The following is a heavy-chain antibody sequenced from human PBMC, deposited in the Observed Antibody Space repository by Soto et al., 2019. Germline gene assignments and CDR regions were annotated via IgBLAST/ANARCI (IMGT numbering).Heavy chain of an antibody. CDR1: GYSFTSYW. CDR3: ARRPQDYDFWSGYDIGDPKGNYFDY. CDR2: IYPGDSDT. Sequence: GASLKISCKGSGYSFTSYWIGWVRQMPGKGLEWMGIIYPGDSDTRYSPSFQGQVTISADKSISTAYLQWSSLKASDTAMYYCARRPQDYDFWSGYDIGDPKGNYFDYWGQGTLATVSS. D-gene: IGHD3-3*01. J-gene: IGHJ4*02. V-gene: IGHV5-51*01.